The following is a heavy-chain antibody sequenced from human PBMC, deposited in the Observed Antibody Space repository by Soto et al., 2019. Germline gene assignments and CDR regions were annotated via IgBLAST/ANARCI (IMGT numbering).Heavy chain of an antibody. J-gene: IGHJ3*02. CDR1: GGTFSSYT. Sequence: GASVKVSCKASGGTFSSYTISWVRQAPGQGLEWMGRIIPILGIANYAQKFQGRVTITADKSTSTAYMELSSLRSEDTAVYYCARSKAAAGTGDAFDIWGQGTMVTVSS. V-gene: IGHV1-69*02. CDR3: ARSKAAAGTGDAFDI. CDR2: IIPILGIA. D-gene: IGHD6-13*01.